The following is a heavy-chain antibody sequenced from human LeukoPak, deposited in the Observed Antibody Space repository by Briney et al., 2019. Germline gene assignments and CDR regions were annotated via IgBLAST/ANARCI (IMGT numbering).Heavy chain of an antibody. CDR3: TRDQTPYY. CDR1: GFTFSNAW. Sequence: GGSLRLSCAASGFTFSNAWMSWVRQAPGKGLEWVGFIASETYGGTAEYAASVKGRFIISRDDSKSIAYLQMNSLKTEDTAVYYCTRDQTPYYWGQGTLVTVSS. V-gene: IGHV3-49*04. J-gene: IGHJ4*02. CDR2: IASETYGGTA.